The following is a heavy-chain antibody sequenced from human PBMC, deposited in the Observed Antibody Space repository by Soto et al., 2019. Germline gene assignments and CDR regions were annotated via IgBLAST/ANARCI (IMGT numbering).Heavy chain of an antibody. CDR1: GGSISSYY. J-gene: IGHJ6*03. Sequence: SETLSLTCTVSGGSISSYYWSWIRQPPGKGLEWIGYIYYSGSTNYNPSLKSRVTISVDTSKNQFSLKLSSVTAADTAVYYCARVVTVTYYYYYYMDVWGKGTTVTVSS. V-gene: IGHV4-59*08. CDR2: IYYSGST. CDR3: ARVVTVTYYYYYYMDV. D-gene: IGHD4-17*01.